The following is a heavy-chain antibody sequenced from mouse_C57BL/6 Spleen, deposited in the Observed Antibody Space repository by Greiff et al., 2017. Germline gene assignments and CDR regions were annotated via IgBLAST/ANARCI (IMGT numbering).Heavy chain of an antibody. Sequence: VQGVESGAELARPGASVKLSCKASGYNFTSYGISWVKQRTGQGLEWIGEIYPRSGNTYYNEKFKVKATLTADKSSSTAYMELRSLTSEDSAVYFCAIYGANYRYAMDYWGQGTSVTVSS. CDR1: GYNFTSYG. J-gene: IGHJ4*01. CDR2: IYPRSGNT. V-gene: IGHV1-81*01. CDR3: AIYGANYRYAMDY. D-gene: IGHD2-1*01.